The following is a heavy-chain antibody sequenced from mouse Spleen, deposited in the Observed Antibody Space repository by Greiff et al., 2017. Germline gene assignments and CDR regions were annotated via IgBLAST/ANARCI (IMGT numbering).Heavy chain of an antibody. CDR1: GYSFTSYY. CDR2: IYPGSGNT. D-gene: IGHD2-4*01. J-gene: IGHJ2*01. V-gene: IGHV1-66*01. Sequence: VQLQQSGPELVKPGASVKISCKASGYSFTSYYIHWVKQRPGQGLEWIGWIYPGSGNTKYNEKFKGKATLTADTSSSTAYMQLSSLTSEDSAVYYCARLGSYDYDDYWGQGTTLTVSS. CDR3: ARLGSYDYDDY.